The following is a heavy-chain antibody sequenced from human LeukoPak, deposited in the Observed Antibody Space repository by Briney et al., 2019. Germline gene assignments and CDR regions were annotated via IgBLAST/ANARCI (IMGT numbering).Heavy chain of an antibody. D-gene: IGHD4-11*01. J-gene: IGHJ5*01. CDR1: GFTFSSYT. Sequence: GGSLRLSCAASGFTFSSYTMYWFRQAPGKGLEWVASVSVEGIGRYFPGSVEGRFTISRDNSKNTVYLQMNNVRPEDTAVYFCATVTKVDFDFWGQGTLVNVSS. CDR2: VSVEGIGR. CDR3: ATVTKVDFDF. V-gene: IGHV3-30-3*01.